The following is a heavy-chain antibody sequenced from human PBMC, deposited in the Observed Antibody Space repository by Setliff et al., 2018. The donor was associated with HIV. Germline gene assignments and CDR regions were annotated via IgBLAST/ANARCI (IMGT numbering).Heavy chain of an antibody. CDR3: ARGAQDYEDYYFDY. CDR1: GYTFTNYD. J-gene: IGHJ4*02. CDR2: MNPNSGNT. V-gene: IGHV1-8*03. Sequence: ASVKVSCKASGYTFTNYDINWVRQATGQGLEWMGWMNPNSGNTGYAQKFQGRVTFTRNTSKGTAYMELSSLRSDDTALYYCARGAQDYEDYYFDYWGQGT. D-gene: IGHD4-17*01.